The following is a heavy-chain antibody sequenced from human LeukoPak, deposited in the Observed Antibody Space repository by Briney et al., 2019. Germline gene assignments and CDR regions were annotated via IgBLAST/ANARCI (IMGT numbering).Heavy chain of an antibody. D-gene: IGHD3-22*01. CDR1: GFTFSSYE. Sequence: GGSLRLSYAASGFTFSSYEMNWVRQAPGKGLEWVSYISGSGSTIYYADSVKGRFTISRDNAKNSLHLQMISLRAEDTAVYYCARDTYYDSSGYTYYYYVMDVWGQGTTVTVSS. J-gene: IGHJ6*02. CDR2: ISGSGSTI. CDR3: ARDTYYDSSGYTYYYYVMDV. V-gene: IGHV3-48*03.